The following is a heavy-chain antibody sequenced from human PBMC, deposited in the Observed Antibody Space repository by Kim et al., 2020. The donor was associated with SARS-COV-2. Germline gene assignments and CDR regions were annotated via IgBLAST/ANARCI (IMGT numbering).Heavy chain of an antibody. V-gene: IGHV4-34*01. Sequence: SETLSLTCSVYGASFRNYYSSWFRQPPGKGLEWIGEIHPSGSTSYNPSLQSRVTISIDSSKDDLSLKLTSVTAADPAVYFRAWGQDRAKAAYWGQGALVTVSS. CDR2: IHPSGST. CDR1: GASFRNYY. D-gene: IGHD5-18*01. J-gene: IGHJ4*02. CDR3: AWGQDRAKAAY.